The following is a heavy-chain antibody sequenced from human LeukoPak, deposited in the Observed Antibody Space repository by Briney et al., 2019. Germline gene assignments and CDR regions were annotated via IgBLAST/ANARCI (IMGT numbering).Heavy chain of an antibody. CDR3: ARGFSY. CDR2: ISSSSGI. J-gene: IGHJ4*02. Sequence: GGSLRLSCIASGFTFSSYEMSWVRQAPGKGLEWVSYISSSSGIFYAVSVKGRFTISRDNAKNSLYLQMNSLRAEDTAVYYCARGFSYWGQGTLVTVSS. CDR1: GFTFSSYE. V-gene: IGHV3-48*03.